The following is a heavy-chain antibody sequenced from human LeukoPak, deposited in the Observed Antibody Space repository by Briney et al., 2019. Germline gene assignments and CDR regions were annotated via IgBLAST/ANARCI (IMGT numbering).Heavy chain of an antibody. V-gene: IGHV3-23*01. CDR1: GFTFSGDA. CDR2: ISGVGAST. CDR3: VKDSGTDYC. J-gene: IGHJ4*02. Sequence: GGSLRLSCAASGFTFSGDAMSWVRQAPGKGLEWVSTISGVGASTYYADSVKSRFTISRDNSENTLYLQMNSLRAEDTAVYYCVKDSGTDYCWGQGTLVTVSS. D-gene: IGHD3-10*01.